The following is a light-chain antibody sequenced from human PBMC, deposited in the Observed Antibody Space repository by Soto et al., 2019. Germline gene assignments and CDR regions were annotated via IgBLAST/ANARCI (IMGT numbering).Light chain of an antibody. J-gene: IGKJ2*01. CDR3: QHLNDYRYT. CDR1: RAISSS. V-gene: IGKV1-9*01. Sequence: DIQLTQSPSFLSASVGDRATITCRASRAISSSLAWYQQNPGKAPKLLIYAASTLQNGVPSSFSGSGSGTEFTLTISSLQPEDFTTYYCQHLNDYRYTFGQGTKVEIK. CDR2: AAS.